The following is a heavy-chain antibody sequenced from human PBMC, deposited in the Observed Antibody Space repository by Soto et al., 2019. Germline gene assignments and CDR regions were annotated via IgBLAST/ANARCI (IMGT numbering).Heavy chain of an antibody. CDR3: ASWNEREHAYDV. CDR2: LYDVFGS. V-gene: IGHV3-53*01. Sequence: DVHLVESGGGLIQPGESLRLSCAAFGLTVSGAKYVAWVRQAPGKGLEWVSALYDVFGSFYADSVKGRFTTSSDRSKSTVYLQMNDLRPDDTAVYYCASWNEREHAYDVWGQGTTVIVSA. CDR1: GLTVSGAKY. D-gene: IGHD1-1*01. J-gene: IGHJ3*01.